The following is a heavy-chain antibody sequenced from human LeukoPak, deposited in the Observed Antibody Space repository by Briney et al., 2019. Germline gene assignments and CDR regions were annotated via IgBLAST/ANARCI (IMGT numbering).Heavy chain of an antibody. CDR3: ARLASVESFGNYPNPATVFYY. CDR2: ISAYNGNA. Sequence: GASVKVSCKASGYPLTRYGFSWVRQAPGQGLEWMRWISAYNGNANYAQKLEGRVTMTTDTSTSTAYMELRSLRSDDTAMYYCARLASVESFGNYPNPATVFYYWGQGTLVTVSS. J-gene: IGHJ4*02. V-gene: IGHV1-18*01. CDR1: GYPLTRYG. D-gene: IGHD1-7*01.